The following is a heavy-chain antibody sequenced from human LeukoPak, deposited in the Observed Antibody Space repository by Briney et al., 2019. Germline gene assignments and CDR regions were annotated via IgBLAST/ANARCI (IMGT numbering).Heavy chain of an antibody. CDR3: AREAYYYDSSGYNWFDP. CDR2: IYYSGST. CDR1: GGSISSYY. V-gene: IGHV4-59*01. J-gene: IGHJ5*02. Sequence: SETLSLTCTVSGGSISSYYWSWIRQPPGKGLEWIGYIYYSGSTNYNPSLKSRVTISVDTSKNQFSLKLSSVTAADTAVYYCAREAYYYDSSGYNWFDPWGQGTLVTVSS. D-gene: IGHD3-22*01.